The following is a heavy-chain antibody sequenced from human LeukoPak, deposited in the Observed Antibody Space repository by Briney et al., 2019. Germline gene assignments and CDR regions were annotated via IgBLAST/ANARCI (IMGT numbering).Heavy chain of an antibody. D-gene: IGHD6-19*01. CDR1: GYTFINYG. J-gene: IGHJ4*02. CDR3: ARATGYSSGWYNDY. Sequence: ASVKVSCKASGYTFINYGFTWVRQAPGQGLEWMGWISAYNGYTNYAQKLQGRVTMTTDTSTSIAYMELRSLRSDDTAVYYCARATGYSSGWYNDYWGQGTLVTVSS. CDR2: ISAYNGYT. V-gene: IGHV1-18*01.